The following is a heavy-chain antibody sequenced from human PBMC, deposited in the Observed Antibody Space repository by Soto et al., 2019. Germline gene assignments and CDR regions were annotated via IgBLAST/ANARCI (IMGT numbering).Heavy chain of an antibody. CDR3: ADDPKRVGRYHEVEYFQH. D-gene: IGHD1-26*01. CDR2: TYYRSKWYN. Sequence: SQTLSLTCAISGDSVSSNSAAWNWIRQSPSRGLEWLGRTYYRSKWYNDYAVSVKSRITINPDTSKNQFSLQLNSVTPEDTAVYYCADDPKRVGRYHEVEYFQHWGQGTLVTVSS. CDR1: GDSVSSNSAA. J-gene: IGHJ1*01. V-gene: IGHV6-1*01.